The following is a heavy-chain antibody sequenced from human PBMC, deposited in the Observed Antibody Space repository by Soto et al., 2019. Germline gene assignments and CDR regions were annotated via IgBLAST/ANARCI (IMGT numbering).Heavy chain of an antibody. D-gene: IGHD3-22*01. CDR2: IKQDGSEK. J-gene: IGHJ3*02. V-gene: IGHV3-7*01. Sequence: GGSLRLSCAASGFMFGNYWMSWVRQAPGKGLEWVANIKQDGSEKYYVDSVKGRFTISRDNAKNSLYLQMTSLRADDTAVYYCARDSPFDASSGPFSDAFDIWGHGTMVTVSS. CDR3: ARDSPFDASSGPFSDAFDI. CDR1: GFMFGNYW.